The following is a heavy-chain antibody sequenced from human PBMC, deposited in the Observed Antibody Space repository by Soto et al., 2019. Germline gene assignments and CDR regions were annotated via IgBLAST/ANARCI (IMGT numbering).Heavy chain of an antibody. CDR1: GFTFSNAW. D-gene: IGHD5-12*01. J-gene: IGHJ6*03. CDR2: IKSKTDGGTT. CDR3: TTASGYDYGYYYYMDV. V-gene: IGHV3-15*01. Sequence: GGSLRLSCAASGFTFSNAWMSWVRQAPGKGLEWVGRIKSKTDGGTTDYAVPVKGRFTISRDDSKNTLYLQMNSLKTEDTAVYYCTTASGYDYGYYYYMDVWGKGTTVTVSS.